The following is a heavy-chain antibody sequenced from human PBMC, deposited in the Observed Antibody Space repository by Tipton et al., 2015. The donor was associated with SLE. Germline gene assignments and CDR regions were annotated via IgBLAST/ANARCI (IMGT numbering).Heavy chain of an antibody. CDR3: AGLSTTLFDY. V-gene: IGHV4-59*01. Sequence: TLSLTCTVSGASITTYYWSWIRQPPGKGLEWIGSHYYGGSTNYNPSLKSRVTISVDTSKDQFSLKLNSVIAADTAVYYCAGLSTTLFDYWGQGTLVTVSS. D-gene: IGHD2-2*01. CDR2: HYYGGST. CDR1: GASITTYY. J-gene: IGHJ4*02.